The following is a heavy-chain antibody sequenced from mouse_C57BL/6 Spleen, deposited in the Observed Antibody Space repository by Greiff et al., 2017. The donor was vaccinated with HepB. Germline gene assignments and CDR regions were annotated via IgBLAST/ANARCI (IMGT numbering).Heavy chain of an antibody. CDR3: ARNGWLLGY. CDR1: GYTFTDYN. J-gene: IGHJ2*01. D-gene: IGHD2-3*01. CDR2: INPNNGGT. V-gene: IGHV1-22*01. Sequence: EVKLQESGPELVKPGASVKMSCKASGYTFTDYNMHWVKQSHGKSLEWIGYINPNNGGTSYNQKFKGKATLTVNKSSSTAYMELRSLTSEDSAVYYCARNGWLLGYWGQGTTLTVSS.